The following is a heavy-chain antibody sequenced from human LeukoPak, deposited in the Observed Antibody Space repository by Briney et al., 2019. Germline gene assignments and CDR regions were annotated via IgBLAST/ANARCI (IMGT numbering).Heavy chain of an antibody. V-gene: IGHV1-24*01. CDR3: ATGPYYYGSGSYHPPDY. CDR1: GYTLTELS. CDR2: FDPEDGET. Sequence: ASVKVSCKVSGYTLTELSMHWVRQAPGKGLEWMGGFDPEDGETIYAQKFQGRVTMTEDTSTDTAYMELSSLRSEDTAVYYCATGPYYYGSGSYHPPDYWGQGTLVTVSS. J-gene: IGHJ4*02. D-gene: IGHD3-10*01.